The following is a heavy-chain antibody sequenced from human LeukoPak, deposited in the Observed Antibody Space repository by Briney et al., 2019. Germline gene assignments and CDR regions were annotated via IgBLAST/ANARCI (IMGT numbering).Heavy chain of an antibody. J-gene: IGHJ6*03. CDR3: AKDYARYYYYMDV. CDR1: GFTFDDYA. Sequence: GRSLRLSCAASGFTFDDYAMHWVRQAPGKGLEWVSLISWDGGSTYYADSVKGRFTISRDNSKNSLYLQMNSLRAEDTALYYCAKDYARYYYYMDVWGKGTTVTVSS. V-gene: IGHV3-43D*03. CDR2: ISWDGGST.